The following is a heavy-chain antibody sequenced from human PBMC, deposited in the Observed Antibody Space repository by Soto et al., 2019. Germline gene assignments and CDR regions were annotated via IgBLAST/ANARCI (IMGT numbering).Heavy chain of an antibody. V-gene: IGHV6-1*01. CDR3: ARGAHYYNGMDV. CDR2: TYYRSKWYN. CDR1: GDSVSSNIAS. Sequence: SQTLSLTCAISGDSVSSNIASWNWIRQSPSRGLEWLGRTYYRSKWYNEYVVSVKSRMTINPDTSKNHFSLQLNSVTPEDTAVYYCARGAHYYNGMDVWGQGTTVTVSS. J-gene: IGHJ6*02.